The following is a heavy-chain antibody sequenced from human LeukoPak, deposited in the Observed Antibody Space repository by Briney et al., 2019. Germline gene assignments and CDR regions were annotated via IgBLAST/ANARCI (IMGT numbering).Heavy chain of an antibody. J-gene: IGHJ3*02. V-gene: IGHV1-46*01. CDR2: INPSGGST. Sequence: ASVKVSCKASGYIFTSYYMHWVRQAPGQGLEWIGIINPSGGSTSYPKKFQGRVTMTRATSTSTVYMELSSLRSEDTAVFYCARGGITHSSHDGFDIWGQGTMVTVSS. CDR3: ARGGITHSSHDGFDI. CDR1: GYIFTSYY. D-gene: IGHD3-10*01.